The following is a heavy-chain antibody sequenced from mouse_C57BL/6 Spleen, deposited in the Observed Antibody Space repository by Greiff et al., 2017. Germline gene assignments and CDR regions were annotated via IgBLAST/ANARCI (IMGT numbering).Heavy chain of an antibody. V-gene: IGHV1-55*01. CDR2: IYPGSGST. J-gene: IGHJ4*01. CDR3: ARTDFITTVVADYYAMDY. D-gene: IGHD1-1*01. Sequence: VQLQQPGAELVKPGASVKMSCKASGYTFTGYWITWVKQRPGQGLEWIGDIYPGSGSTNYNEKFKSKATLTVDTSSSTAYMQLSSLTSEDSAVYYCARTDFITTVVADYYAMDYWGQGTSVTVSS. CDR1: GYTFTGYW.